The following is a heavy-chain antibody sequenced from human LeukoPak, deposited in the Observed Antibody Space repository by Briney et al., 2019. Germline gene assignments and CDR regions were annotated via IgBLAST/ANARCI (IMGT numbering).Heavy chain of an antibody. D-gene: IGHD6-19*01. CDR1: GFTFSSYA. CDR2: ISYDGSNK. Sequence: GGSLRLSCAASGFTFSSYAMHWVRQAPGKGVEWVAVISYDGSNKYYADSVKGRFTISRDNSKKTLCLQMNSLRAEDTAVYYCATGYSSGQGAFDYWGQGTLVTVSS. V-gene: IGHV3-30*04. CDR3: ATGYSSGQGAFDY. J-gene: IGHJ4*02.